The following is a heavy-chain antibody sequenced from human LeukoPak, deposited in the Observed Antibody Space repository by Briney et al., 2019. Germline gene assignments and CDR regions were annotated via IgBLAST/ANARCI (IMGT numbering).Heavy chain of an antibody. D-gene: IGHD4-17*01. J-gene: IGHJ4*02. CDR3: ARGGDCGDLRYFDY. Sequence: PSGTLSLTCTVSGGSINNYYWSWIRQPPGKGLEWIGYIYYRGSTNYNPSLKSRVTFSVDTSKNQFSLKLNSVAAADTAVYYCARGGDCGDLRYFDYWGQGTLVTVSS. CDR2: IYYRGST. V-gene: IGHV4-59*01. CDR1: GGSINNYY.